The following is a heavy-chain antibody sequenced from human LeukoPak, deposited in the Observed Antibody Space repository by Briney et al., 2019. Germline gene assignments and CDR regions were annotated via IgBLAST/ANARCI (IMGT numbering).Heavy chain of an antibody. CDR1: GYTFTGYY. D-gene: IGHD6-19*01. J-gene: IGHJ3*02. CDR3: AKVMGSGQWLVEREDFDI. V-gene: IGHV1-2*02. Sequence: GASVKVSCKASGYTFTGYYIHWVRQAPGQRLEWMGWINPNSGGTNYAQKFQGRVTMTRDTSISTAYMELSRLRSDDTAVYYCAKVMGSGQWLVEREDFDIWGQGTMVTVSS. CDR2: INPNSGGT.